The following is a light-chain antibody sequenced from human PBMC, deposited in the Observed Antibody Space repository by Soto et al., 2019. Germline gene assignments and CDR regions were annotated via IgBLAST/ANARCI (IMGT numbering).Light chain of an antibody. Sequence: EIVMTQSPATLSVSPGERAPLSCRASRSVSSNLAWYQQKPGQGPRLLIYGASSRATGIPDRFSGSGSGTDFTLSISRLEPEDFAVYYCQQYASSPLLTFGGGTKVDI. J-gene: IGKJ4*01. CDR1: RSVSSN. CDR2: GAS. V-gene: IGKV3-20*01. CDR3: QQYASSPLLT.